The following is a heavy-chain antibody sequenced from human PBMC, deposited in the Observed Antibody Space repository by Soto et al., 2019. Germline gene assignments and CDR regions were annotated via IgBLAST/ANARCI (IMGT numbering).Heavy chain of an antibody. V-gene: IGHV1-3*04. Sequence: QVQLVQSGAEVKKPGASVKVSCKASGYTFTSYTMYWVRQAPGQRLEWIGWIHTGNGATKYSQKFQGRVTITRDTSASTDDMELSSLTYEDTAVYYCTRAQGIGAAAFDYFDPWGQGTLVTVSS. CDR2: IHTGNGAT. CDR3: TRAQGIGAAAFDYFDP. J-gene: IGHJ5*02. D-gene: IGHD6-13*01. CDR1: GYTFTSYT.